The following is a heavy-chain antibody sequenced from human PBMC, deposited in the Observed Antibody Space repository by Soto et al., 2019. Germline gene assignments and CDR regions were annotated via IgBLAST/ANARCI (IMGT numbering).Heavy chain of an antibody. J-gene: IGHJ6*02. CDR2: IIPIFGTA. CDR1: GGTFSSYA. CDR3: ARVNSGYDDYCGLDV. V-gene: IGHV1-69*13. Sequence: SVNVSCKASGGTFSSYAISWVRQAPGQGLEWMGGIIPIFGTANYAQKFQGRVTITADESTSTAYMELSSPRSEDTAVYYCARVNSGYDDYCGLDVWGQGTTVNVSS. D-gene: IGHD5-12*01.